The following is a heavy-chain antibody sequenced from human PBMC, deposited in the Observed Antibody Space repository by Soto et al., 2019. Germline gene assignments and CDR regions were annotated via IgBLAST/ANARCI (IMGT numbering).Heavy chain of an antibody. V-gene: IGHV1-18*04. Sequence: ASVKVSCKASGYTFTSYCISWVRQAPGQGLEWMGWISAYNGNTNYAQKLQGRVTMTTDTSTSTAYMELRSLRSDDTAVYYCARDYDFWSGYSHWSDPWGQGTLVTVSS. CDR2: ISAYNGNT. CDR3: ARDYDFWSGYSHWSDP. CDR1: GYTFTSYC. J-gene: IGHJ5*02. D-gene: IGHD3-3*01.